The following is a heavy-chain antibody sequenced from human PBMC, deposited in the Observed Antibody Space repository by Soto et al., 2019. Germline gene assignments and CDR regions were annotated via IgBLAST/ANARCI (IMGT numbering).Heavy chain of an antibody. CDR3: ARLGCSSTSCYAGGGYYYYYMDV. CDR2: IYYSGST. Sequence: SEPLALTCTVSGGSISSYYWSWIRQPPGKGLEWIGYIYYSGSTNYNPSLKSRVTISVDTSKNQFSLKLSSVTAADTAVYYCARLGCSSTSCYAGGGYYYYYMDVWGKGTTVTVSS. V-gene: IGHV4-59*08. D-gene: IGHD2-2*01. CDR1: GGSISSYY. J-gene: IGHJ6*03.